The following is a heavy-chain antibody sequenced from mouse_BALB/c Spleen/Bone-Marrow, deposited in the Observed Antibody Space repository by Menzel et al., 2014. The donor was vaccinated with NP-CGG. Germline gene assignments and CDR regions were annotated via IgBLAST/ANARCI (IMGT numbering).Heavy chain of an antibody. J-gene: IGHJ3*01. V-gene: IGHV1-69*02. CDR3: TRTGGYGCDWFAY. D-gene: IGHD2-2*01. CDR1: GYTFTSYW. Sequence: VKLQESGAELVRPGASVKLSCKASGYTFTSYWINWVKQRPGQGLEWIGNIYPSDSYTNYNQKFKDKATLTVDKSSSTAYMQLSSPTSEDSAVYYCTRTGGYGCDWFAYWGQGTLVTVSA. CDR2: IYPSDSYT.